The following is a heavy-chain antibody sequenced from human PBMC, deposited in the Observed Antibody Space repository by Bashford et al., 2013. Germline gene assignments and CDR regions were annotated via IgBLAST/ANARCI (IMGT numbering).Heavy chain of an antibody. J-gene: IGHJ4*02. V-gene: IGHV1-46*01. D-gene: IGHD1-1*01. CDR3: ASGNWNDLDY. CDR1: GYTFTSYY. Sequence: ASVKVSCKASGYTFTSYYMHWVRQAPGQGLEWMGIINPSGGSTSYAQKFQGRVTITADESTSTAYMELSSLRSEDTAVYYCASGNWNDLDYWGQGTLVTVSS. CDR2: INPSGGST.